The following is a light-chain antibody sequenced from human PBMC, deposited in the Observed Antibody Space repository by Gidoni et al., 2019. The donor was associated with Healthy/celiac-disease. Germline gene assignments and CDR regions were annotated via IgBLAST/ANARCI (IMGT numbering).Light chain of an antibody. J-gene: IGKJ1*01. CDR3: QQYNSYSGT. Sequence: DIEMTKSPSTLSAAVGDRVTITCRASQSISSWLAWYQQKPGKAPKLLIYDASSLESGVPSRFSGSGSGTEFTLTIRSLQPDDFATYYCQQYNSYSGTFXQXTKVEIK. CDR1: QSISSW. CDR2: DAS. V-gene: IGKV1-5*01.